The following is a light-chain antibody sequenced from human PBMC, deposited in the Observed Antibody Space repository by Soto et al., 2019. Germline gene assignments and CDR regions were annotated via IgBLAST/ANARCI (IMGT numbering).Light chain of an antibody. J-gene: IGLJ2*01. CDR2: DVS. V-gene: IGLV2-14*01. Sequence: QSVLTQPASVSGSPGQSITISCTGTSSDVGGYNYVSWYQQHPGKAPKLMIYDVSNRPSGVSNRFSGSKSGNTASLTISGLQAEDEADYYCSSYTTSGSLVFGGWTQLTVL. CDR3: SSYTTSGSLV. CDR1: SSDVGGYNY.